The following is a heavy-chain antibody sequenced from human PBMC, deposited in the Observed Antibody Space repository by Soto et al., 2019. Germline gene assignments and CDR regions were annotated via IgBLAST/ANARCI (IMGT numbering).Heavy chain of an antibody. D-gene: IGHD3-10*01. CDR2: ISYDGSNK. CDR3: VGFGYGSGSYYIPYNWFDP. CDR1: GFTFSSYG. J-gene: IGHJ5*02. V-gene: IGHV3-30*03. Sequence: QVQLVESGGGVVQPGRSLRLSCAASGFTFSSYGMHWVRQAPGKGLEWVAVISYDGSNKYYADSVKGRFTISRDNSKSTLYLQMNSLRAEDTAVYYCVGFGYGSGSYYIPYNWFDPWGQGTLVTVSS.